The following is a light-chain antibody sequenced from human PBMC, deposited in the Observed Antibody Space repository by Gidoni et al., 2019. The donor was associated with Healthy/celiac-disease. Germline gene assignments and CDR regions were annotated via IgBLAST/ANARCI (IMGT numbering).Light chain of an antibody. Sequence: QSALTQPASVSGSPGQSITISCTGTSSDVGGYNYLSWYQQHPGKAPNLMIYDVSNRPSGVSNRFSGSTSGNTASLTISGLQAADEADYYCSSYTSSSTPHYVFGTGTNVTVL. J-gene: IGLJ1*01. CDR3: SSYTSSSTPHYV. CDR2: DVS. V-gene: IGLV2-14*03. CDR1: SSDVGGYNY.